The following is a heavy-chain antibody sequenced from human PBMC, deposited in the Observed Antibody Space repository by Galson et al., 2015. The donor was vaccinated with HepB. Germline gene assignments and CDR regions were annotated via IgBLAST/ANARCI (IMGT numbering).Heavy chain of an antibody. J-gene: IGHJ6*02. V-gene: IGHV5-10-1*01. CDR2: IDPSDSYT. CDR3: ARHKGSRKALDV. CDR1: GYSFTSYW. Sequence: QSGAEVKKPGESLRISCKGSGYSFTSYWSSWVRQMPGKGLEWMGRIDPSDSYTNYSPSFQGHVTISADKSISTAYLQWSSLKASDTAMYYCARHKGSRKALDVWGQGTTVTVSS. D-gene: IGHD2-15*01.